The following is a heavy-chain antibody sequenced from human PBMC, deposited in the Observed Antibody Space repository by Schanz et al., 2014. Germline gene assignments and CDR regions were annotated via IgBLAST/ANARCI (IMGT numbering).Heavy chain of an antibody. D-gene: IGHD6-19*01. J-gene: IGHJ4*02. CDR2: IIPILGIA. Sequence: QVQLVQSGAEMKKPGASVKVSCKASGYTFTGYYMHWVRQAPGQGLEWMGRIIPILGIANYAQKCQGRVTITADRSTSTAYMELSSLRSDDTAVYYCARGGYSSGWYDRDIARFDYWGQGTLVTVSS. CDR1: GYTFTGYY. V-gene: IGHV1-69*09. CDR3: ARGGYSSGWYDRDIARFDY.